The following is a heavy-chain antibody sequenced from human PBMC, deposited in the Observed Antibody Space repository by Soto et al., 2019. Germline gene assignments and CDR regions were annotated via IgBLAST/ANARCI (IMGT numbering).Heavy chain of an antibody. J-gene: IGHJ4*02. CDR2: VSPMLGIS. V-gene: IGHV1-69*02. CDR1: GDTFSTYN. CDR3: ATTRGSHYGYIDY. D-gene: IGHD3-16*01. Sequence: QVQLVQSGAEAKKPGSSVKVSCKASGDTFSTYNIIWVRQAPGQGLAWMGRVSPMLGISNYAQKFQGRVTITADKFTSTASMELSSLTSEDTAVYYCATTRGSHYGYIDYWGQGTLVTVSS.